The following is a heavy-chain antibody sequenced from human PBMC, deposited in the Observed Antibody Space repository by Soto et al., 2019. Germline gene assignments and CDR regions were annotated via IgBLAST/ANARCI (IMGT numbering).Heavy chain of an antibody. D-gene: IGHD2-2*01. V-gene: IGHV1-3*01. CDR3: AREVPVVMSNCFDP. Sequence: QVQLVQSGAEVKEPGASVKVSCKASGYTFTSYAMHWVRQAPGQRLEWMGWINAGNGNTKYSQSFQGRVTITRDTSAITAYMELSSLRSEDTAVYYCAREVPVVMSNCFDPWGQGTLVTVSS. CDR1: GYTFTSYA. CDR2: INAGNGNT. J-gene: IGHJ5*02.